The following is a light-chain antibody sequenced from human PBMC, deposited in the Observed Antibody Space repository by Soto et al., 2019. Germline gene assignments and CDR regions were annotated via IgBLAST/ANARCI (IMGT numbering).Light chain of an antibody. CDR1: QSISSH. J-gene: IGKJ2*01. Sequence: DIQMTQSPSSLSASVGDRVTITCRASQSISSHLNWYQKKPGKAPKLLIYGTSYLQSEVPSRFSGRGSGSDVTLTISSLQLEDFATYFCQQSYTTANTFGQGTRLEIK. V-gene: IGKV1-39*01. CDR2: GTS. CDR3: QQSYTTANT.